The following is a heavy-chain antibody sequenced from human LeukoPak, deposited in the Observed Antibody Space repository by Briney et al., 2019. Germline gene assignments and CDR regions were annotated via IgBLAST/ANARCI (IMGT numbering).Heavy chain of an antibody. Sequence: PGGSLRLSCAASGFTFSSYAMSWVRHAPGKGLEWVSAISGSGGSTYYADSVKGRFTISRDNSKNTLYLQMNSLRAEDTAVYYCAKERNDYGDYVVNYNWFDPWGQGTLVTVSS. CDR1: GFTFSSYA. V-gene: IGHV3-23*01. CDR3: AKERNDYGDYVVNYNWFDP. J-gene: IGHJ5*02. D-gene: IGHD4-17*01. CDR2: ISGSGGST.